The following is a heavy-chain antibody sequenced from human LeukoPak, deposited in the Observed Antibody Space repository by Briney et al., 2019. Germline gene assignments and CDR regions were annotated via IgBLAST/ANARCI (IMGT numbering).Heavy chain of an antibody. V-gene: IGHV3-7*01. CDR2: IKEDGGEI. D-gene: IGHD4-23*01. CDR3: ARDRGYSSFDY. CDR1: AFTFSYYW. J-gene: IGHJ4*02. Sequence: YPGGSLRLSCEASAFTFSYYWMSWVRQAAGKGLEWVANIKEDGGEINYVDSVKGRFTISRDNAKKLVFLRMNSLRVEDTAVYYCARDRGYSSFDYWGQGTLVTVSS.